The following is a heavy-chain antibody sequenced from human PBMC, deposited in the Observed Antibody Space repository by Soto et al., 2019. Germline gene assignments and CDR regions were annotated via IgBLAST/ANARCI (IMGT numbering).Heavy chain of an antibody. D-gene: IGHD3-10*01. CDR3: ARTLDITMPHRNWFDP. CDR1: GGSISSSSYY. J-gene: IGHJ5*02. Sequence: PSETLSLTCTVSGGSISSSSYYWGWIRQPPGKGLEWIGSIYYSGSTYYNPSLKSRVTISVDTSKNQFSLKLSSVTAADTAVYYCARTLDITMPHRNWFDPWGQGTLVTVSS. CDR2: IYYSGST. V-gene: IGHV4-39*01.